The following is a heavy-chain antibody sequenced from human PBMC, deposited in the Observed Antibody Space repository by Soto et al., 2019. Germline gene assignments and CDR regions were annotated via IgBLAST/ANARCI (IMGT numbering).Heavy chain of an antibody. J-gene: IGHJ5*02. CDR1: GYTFTSYG. D-gene: IGHD3-22*01. V-gene: IGHV1-18*01. Sequence: ASVKVSCKASGYTFTSYGISWVRRAPGQGLEWMGWISAYNGNTNYAQKLQGRVTMTTDTSTSTAYMELRSLKSDDPAVYYCAIENYSYDSRAPPPRWFGPWGQGTLVTVSP. CDR3: AIENYSYDSRAPPPRWFGP. CDR2: ISAYNGNT.